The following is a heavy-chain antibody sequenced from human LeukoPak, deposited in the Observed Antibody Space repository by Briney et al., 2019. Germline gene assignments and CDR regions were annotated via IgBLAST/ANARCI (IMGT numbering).Heavy chain of an antibody. J-gene: IGHJ4*02. V-gene: IGHV3-23*01. D-gene: IGHD3-22*01. CDR1: GFTFSSYA. CDR3: AKDQWVIDSSGHGHMDDY. Sequence: GGSLRLSCAASGFTFSSYAMSWVRQAPGKGLEWVSAISGSGGSTYYADSVKGRFTISRDNSKNTLYLQMNSLRAEDTAVYYCAKDQWVIDSSGHGHMDDYWGQGTLVTVSS. CDR2: ISGSGGST.